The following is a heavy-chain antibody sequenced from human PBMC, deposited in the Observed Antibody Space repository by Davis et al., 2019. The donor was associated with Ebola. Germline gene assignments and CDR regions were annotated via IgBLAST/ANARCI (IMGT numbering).Heavy chain of an antibody. CDR1: GYSISRGYF. CDR2: KFDSGPP. Sequence: SQTLSLTCAVSGYSISRGYFWGWIRQSPGQGLEWIGYKFDSGPPNYNPSLQSRVTISIDTSKNQFSLKLRSVTAADTAVYFCARLSGLFSSSSGAPYFDLWGRGTLVSVSS. CDR3: ARLSGLFSSSSGAPYFDL. J-gene: IGHJ2*01. V-gene: IGHV4-38-2*01. D-gene: IGHD6-6*01.